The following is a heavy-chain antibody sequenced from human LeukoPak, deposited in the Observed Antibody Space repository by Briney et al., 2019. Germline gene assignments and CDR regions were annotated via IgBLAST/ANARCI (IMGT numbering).Heavy chain of an antibody. Sequence: SSETLSLTCAVYGGSFSGYYWSWIRQPPGKGLEWIGEINHSGSTNYNPSLKSRVTISVDTSKNQFSLKLSSVTAADTAVYYCARWTMIRARGQRFDFWGQGTLVTVSS. CDR1: GGSFSGYY. D-gene: IGHD3-10*01. V-gene: IGHV4-34*01. CDR3: ARWTMIRARGQRFDF. CDR2: INHSGST. J-gene: IGHJ4*02.